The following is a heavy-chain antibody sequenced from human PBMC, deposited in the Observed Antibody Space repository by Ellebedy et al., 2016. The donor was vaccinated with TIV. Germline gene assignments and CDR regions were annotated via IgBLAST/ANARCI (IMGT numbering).Heavy chain of an antibody. CDR1: GGSITTSTY. CDR2: ISHSGDT. V-gene: IGHV4-4*02. J-gene: IGHJ4*02. CDR3: ARSSGYFSLDY. D-gene: IGHD3-22*01. Sequence: GSLRLXCAASGGSITTSTYWSWVRQPPGAGLEWLGEISHSGDTKYNPSLKTRVTISIDKSKNQFSLRLNSVTAADTAVYYCARSSGYFSLDYWGQGTLVTVSS.